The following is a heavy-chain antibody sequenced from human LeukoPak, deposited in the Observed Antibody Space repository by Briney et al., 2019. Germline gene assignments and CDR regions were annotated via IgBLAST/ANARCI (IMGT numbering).Heavy chain of an antibody. CDR3: AKVRSSWPRPTYYGMDV. CDR2: ISGSGGST. J-gene: IGHJ6*02. CDR1: GFTFSSYA. V-gene: IGHV3-23*01. D-gene: IGHD6-13*01. Sequence: PGGSLRLSCAASGFTFSSYAMSWVRQAPGKGLEWVSAISGSGGSTYYADSVKGRFTISRDNSKNTLYLQMNSLRAEDTAVYYCAKVRSSWPRPTYYGMDVWGQGTTVTVSS.